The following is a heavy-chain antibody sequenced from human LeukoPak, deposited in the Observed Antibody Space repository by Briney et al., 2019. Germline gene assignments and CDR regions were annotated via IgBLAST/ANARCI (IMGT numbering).Heavy chain of an antibody. J-gene: IGHJ4*02. CDR1: GFTFSSHA. V-gene: IGHV3-23*01. CDR3: AKKQEGSWTLDY. Sequence: GGSLRLSCAASGFTFSSHAMSWVRQAAGKGLEWVSRISVSGGSTFYADSVKGRFTMSRDNSKNMVYLQMNSLSLEDTAVYYCAKKQEGSWTLDYWGQGTLITVSS. CDR2: ISVSGGST. D-gene: IGHD6-13*01.